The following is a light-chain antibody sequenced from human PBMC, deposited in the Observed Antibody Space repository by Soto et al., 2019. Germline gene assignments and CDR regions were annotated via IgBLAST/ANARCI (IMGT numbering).Light chain of an antibody. CDR1: RGINSY. CDR2: AAS. J-gene: IGKJ3*01. CDR3: QRYNSAPPFT. Sequence: DIQMTQSPSSLSASVGDRVTITCRASRGINSYLAWYQQKPGKVPKLLIYAASTLQSGVTSRFSGSGSGTDFTLTISSLQPEDVATYYCQRYNSAPPFTFGPGTKVDIK. V-gene: IGKV1-27*01.